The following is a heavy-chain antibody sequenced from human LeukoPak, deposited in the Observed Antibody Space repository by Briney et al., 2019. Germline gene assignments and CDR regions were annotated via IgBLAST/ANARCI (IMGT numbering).Heavy chain of an antibody. CDR1: GFTFSSYG. V-gene: IGHV3-30*18. Sequence: AGTSLRLSCAASGFTFSSYGIHWVRQAPGKGLEWVAVISFDGTSKHYADSVKGRFFISRDTPMKTVYLQLNSLRPEDTAVYYCAKAMAERRTLTPYFDYWGQGALVTVSS. J-gene: IGHJ4*02. CDR2: ISFDGTSK. D-gene: IGHD1-1*01. CDR3: AKAMAERRTLTPYFDY.